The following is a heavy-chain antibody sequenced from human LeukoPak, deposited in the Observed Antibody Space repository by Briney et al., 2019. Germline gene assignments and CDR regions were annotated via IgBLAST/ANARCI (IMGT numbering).Heavy chain of an antibody. J-gene: IGHJ4*02. CDR1: GYTFTSYY. D-gene: IGHD6-19*01. CDR2: INPSGGRT. Sequence: ASVKVSCKASGYTFTSYYMHWVRQAPGQGLGWMGIINPSGGRTSYAQKFQGRVTMTRDTSTSTVYMELSSLRSEDTAVYYCARGPPEAVAGYYFDYWGQGTLVTVSS. V-gene: IGHV1-46*03. CDR3: ARGPPEAVAGYYFDY.